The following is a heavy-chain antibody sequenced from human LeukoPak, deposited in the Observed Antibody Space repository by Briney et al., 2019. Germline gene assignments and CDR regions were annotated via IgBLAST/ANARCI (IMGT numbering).Heavy chain of an antibody. CDR3: ARLRPGWLRLPPDY. J-gene: IGHJ4*02. CDR2: ISAYNGNT. Sequence: ASVKVSCKASGYTFTSYGISWVRQAPGQGREWMGWISAYNGNTNFAQKLQGRVTMTTDTSTSTAYMELRSLRSDDTAVYYCARLRPGWLRLPPDYWGQGTLVTVSS. D-gene: IGHD5-12*01. CDR1: GYTFTSYG. V-gene: IGHV1-18*01.